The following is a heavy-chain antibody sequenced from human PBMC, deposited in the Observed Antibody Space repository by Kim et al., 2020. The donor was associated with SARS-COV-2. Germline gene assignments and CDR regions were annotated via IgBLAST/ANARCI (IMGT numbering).Heavy chain of an antibody. CDR3: ARLRELYDYGDYFDY. CDR1: GGSISSYY. CDR2: IYYSGST. V-gene: IGHV4-59*08. J-gene: IGHJ4*02. Sequence: SETLSLTCTVSGGSISSYYWSWIRQPPGKGLEWIGYIYYSGSTNYNPSLKSRVTISVDTSKNQFSLKLSSVTAADTAVYYCARLRELYDYGDYFDYWGQGTLVTVSS. D-gene: IGHD4-17*01.